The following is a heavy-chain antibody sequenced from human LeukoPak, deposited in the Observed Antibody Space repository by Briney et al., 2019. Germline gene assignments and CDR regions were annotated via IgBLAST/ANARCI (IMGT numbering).Heavy chain of an antibody. J-gene: IGHJ4*02. CDR3: ARQLSGYMGYYFDY. CDR1: GYTFTSYG. Sequence: ASVKVSCKASGYTFTSYGISWVRQAPGQGLEWMGWISAYNGNTNYAQKFQGRVTMTRDTSITTFYMELTSLTSDDTAMFYCARQLSGYMGYYFDYWGQGTLVTVSS. CDR2: ISAYNGNT. V-gene: IGHV1-18*01. D-gene: IGHD2-15*01.